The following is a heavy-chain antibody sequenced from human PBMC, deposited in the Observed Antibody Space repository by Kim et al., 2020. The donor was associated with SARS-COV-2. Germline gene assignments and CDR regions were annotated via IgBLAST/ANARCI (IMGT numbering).Heavy chain of an antibody. D-gene: IGHD3-10*01. CDR3: ARLYYYGSGSYYRYFDY. V-gene: IGHV1-18*04. J-gene: IGHJ4*02. CDR1: GYTFTSYG. Sequence: ASVKVSCKASGYTFTSYGISWVRQAPGQGLEWMGWISAYNGNTNYAQKLQGRVTMTTDTSTSTAYMELRSLRSDDTAVYYCARLYYYGSGSYYRYFDYWGQGTLVTVSS. CDR2: ISAYNGNT.